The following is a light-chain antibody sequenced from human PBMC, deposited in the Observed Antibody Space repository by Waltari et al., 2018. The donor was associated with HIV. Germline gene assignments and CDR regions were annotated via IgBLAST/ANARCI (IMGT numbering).Light chain of an antibody. CDR3: LQFNSYPWT. CDR2: DAS. Sequence: AIQLTQSPSSLSASVRDRVTITCRASQGISSALAWYQQTPGKAPNLLIYDASTLESGVPSRFSGSGSGTDFTLTISSLQPEDFATYYCLQFNSYPWTFGQGTKVEI. J-gene: IGKJ1*01. CDR1: QGISSA. V-gene: IGKV1-13*02.